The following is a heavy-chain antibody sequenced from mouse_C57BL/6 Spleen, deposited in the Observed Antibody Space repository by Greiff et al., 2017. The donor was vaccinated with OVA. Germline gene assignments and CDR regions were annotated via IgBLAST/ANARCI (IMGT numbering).Heavy chain of an antibody. D-gene: IGHD3-2*02. CDR1: GYTFTSYW. Sequence: QVQLQQPGAELVMPGASVKLSCKASGYTFTSYWMHWVKQRPGQGLEWIGEIVPSDSYTNYNQKFKGKSTLTVDKSSSTAYMQLSSLTSEDSAVYYCARQKDSSGPFDYWGQGTTLTVSS. J-gene: IGHJ2*01. CDR3: ARQKDSSGPFDY. V-gene: IGHV1-69*01. CDR2: IVPSDSYT.